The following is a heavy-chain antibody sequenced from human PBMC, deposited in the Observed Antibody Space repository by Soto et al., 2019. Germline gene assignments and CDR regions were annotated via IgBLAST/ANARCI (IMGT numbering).Heavy chain of an antibody. CDR1: GSSVNRGDYY. V-gene: IGHV4-39*01. Sequence: SETLSLTCTVSGSSVNRGDYYWAWMRQPPGKGLEWIGSVYYSGGTHQNPSQSRFIISIDTAKNQISLRLKSVTAADTAVYYCARHFRSYSGGYHWFGPWGQGTLVTVSS. CDR2: VYYSGGT. D-gene: IGHD3-22*01. J-gene: IGHJ5*02. CDR3: ARHFRSYSGGYHWFGP.